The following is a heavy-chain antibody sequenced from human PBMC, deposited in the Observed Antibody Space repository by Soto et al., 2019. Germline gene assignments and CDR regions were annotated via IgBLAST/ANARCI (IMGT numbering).Heavy chain of an antibody. CDR2: ILSDYNT. CDR1: GFTFSSST. Sequence: GGSLRLSCAASGFTFSSSTMSWVRQAPGKVLECISVILSDYNTYYAGSVRGRFTISRDNSKNTLYLEMNSLRAEDTAVYYCARRTSGYFGYWGQGALVTAPQ. D-gene: IGHD6-19*01. CDR3: ARRTSGYFGY. J-gene: IGHJ4*02. V-gene: IGHV3-23*03.